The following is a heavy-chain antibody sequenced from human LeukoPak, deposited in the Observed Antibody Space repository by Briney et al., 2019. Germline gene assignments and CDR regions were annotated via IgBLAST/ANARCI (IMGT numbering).Heavy chain of an antibody. Sequence: ASVKVSCKASGYTFTSYGISWVRQAPGQGLEWMGWISAYNGNTNYAQKLQGRVTMTTDTSTSTAYMELRSLRSDDTAVYYCARDYYYDSSGYAKNWLPPPLDYWGQGTLVTVSS. CDR3: ARDYYYDSSGYAKNWLPPPLDY. CDR1: GYTFTSYG. D-gene: IGHD3-22*01. CDR2: ISAYNGNT. J-gene: IGHJ4*02. V-gene: IGHV1-18*01.